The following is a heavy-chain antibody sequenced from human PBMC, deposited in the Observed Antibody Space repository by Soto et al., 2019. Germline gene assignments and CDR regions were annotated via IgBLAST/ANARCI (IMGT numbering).Heavy chain of an antibody. Sequence: GGSLRLSCAASGFTFSSYWMSWVRQAPGKGLEWVANIKQDGSEKYYVDSVKGRFTISRDNAKNSLYLQMNSLRAEDTAVYYCARDPARIAVAAAWFDPWGQGTLVTVSS. CDR1: GFTFSSYW. J-gene: IGHJ5*02. CDR3: ARDPARIAVAAAWFDP. V-gene: IGHV3-7*03. CDR2: IKQDGSEK. D-gene: IGHD6-19*01.